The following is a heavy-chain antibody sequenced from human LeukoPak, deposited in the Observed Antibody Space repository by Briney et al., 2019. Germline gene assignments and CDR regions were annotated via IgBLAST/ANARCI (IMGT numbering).Heavy chain of an antibody. V-gene: IGHV1-2*02. CDR2: MNPNSDET. CDR3: ARVIVGATCYGY. CDR1: GYTFTGYF. Sequence: ASVKVSCKASGYTFTGYFIHWVRQAPGQGLEWMGWMNPNSDETRYSQKFQGRVSMTRDTSISTAYMELSRLQSDDSAVYYCARVIVGATCYGYWGQGTLVTVSS. J-gene: IGHJ4*02. D-gene: IGHD1-26*01.